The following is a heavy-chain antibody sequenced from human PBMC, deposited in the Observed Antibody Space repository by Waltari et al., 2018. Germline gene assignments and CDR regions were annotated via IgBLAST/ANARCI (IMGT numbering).Heavy chain of an antibody. Sequence: QLQLQESGPGLVKPSETLSLTCTVSGGSISSSGYYWGWIRQPPGKGLEWIGSIYYSGSTYYNPSLKSRVTISVDTSKNQFSLKLSSVTAADTAVYYCARLPYSSSHYYYYYMDVWGKGTTVTVSS. CDR1: GGSISSSGYY. CDR3: ARLPYSSSHYYYYYMDV. CDR2: IYYSGST. V-gene: IGHV4-39*01. J-gene: IGHJ6*03. D-gene: IGHD6-6*01.